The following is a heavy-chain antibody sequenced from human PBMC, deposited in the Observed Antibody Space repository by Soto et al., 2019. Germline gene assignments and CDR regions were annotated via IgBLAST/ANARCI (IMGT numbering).Heavy chain of an antibody. CDR3: AKDPKRERWFSNYDIQH. CDR2: ISGSGGST. J-gene: IGHJ1*01. V-gene: IGHV3-23*01. Sequence: PGGSLRLSCAASGFTFSSYAMSWVRQAPGKGLEWVSAISGSGGSTYYADSVKGRFTISRDNSKNTLYLQMNSLRAEDTAVYYCAKDPKRERWFSNYDIQHWGQGTLVTVSS. CDR1: GFTFSSYA. D-gene: IGHD3-16*01.